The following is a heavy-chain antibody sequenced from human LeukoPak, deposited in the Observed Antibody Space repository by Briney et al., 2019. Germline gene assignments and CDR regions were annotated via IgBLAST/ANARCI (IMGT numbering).Heavy chain of an antibody. CDR2: IKQDGSEK. CDR3: AKDRPLLWFEELWDY. D-gene: IGHD3-10*01. J-gene: IGHJ4*02. CDR1: GFTFSSYA. Sequence: GGSLRLSCAASGFTFSSYAMSWVRQAPGKGLEWVANIKQDGSEKYYADSVKGRFTISRDNSKNTLYLQMNSLRAEDTAVYYCAKDRPLLWFEELWDYWGQGTLVTVSS. V-gene: IGHV3-7*01.